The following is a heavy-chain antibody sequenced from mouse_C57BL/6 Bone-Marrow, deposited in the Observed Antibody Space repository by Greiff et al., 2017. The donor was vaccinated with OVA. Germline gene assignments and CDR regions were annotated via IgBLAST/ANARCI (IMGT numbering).Heavy chain of an antibody. CDR1: GYTFTDYN. Sequence: EVKLVESGPELVKPGASVKMSCKASGYTFTDYNMHWVKQSHGKSLEWIGYINPNNGGTSYNQKFKGKATLTVNKSSSTAYMELRSLTSEDSAVYYCARGVLLSYAMDYWGQGTSVTVSS. J-gene: IGHJ4*01. CDR2: INPNNGGT. CDR3: ARGVLLSYAMDY. V-gene: IGHV1-22*01. D-gene: IGHD2-10*01.